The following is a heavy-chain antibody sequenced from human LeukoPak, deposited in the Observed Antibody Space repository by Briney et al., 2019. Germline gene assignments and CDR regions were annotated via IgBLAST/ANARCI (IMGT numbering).Heavy chain of an antibody. V-gene: IGHV3-7*05. CDR2: INQDGSQT. Sequence: PGGSLRLSCAASGFTFTNYWMTWVRQAPGRGLEWVANINQDGSQTYYVDSLKGRFTISRDNTHNSLYLQMNSLRAEDTAIYYCARVFCGGGVCCYVYFDYWGQGTLVTVSS. J-gene: IGHJ4*02. CDR3: ARVFCGGGVCCYVYFDY. CDR1: GFTFTNYW. D-gene: IGHD2-21*02.